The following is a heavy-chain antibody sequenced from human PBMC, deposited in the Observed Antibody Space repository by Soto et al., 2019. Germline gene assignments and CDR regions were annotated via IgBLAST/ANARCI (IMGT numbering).Heavy chain of an antibody. CDR3: ARVKSLTPLFTFHP. CDR1: GASIDTGDYF. V-gene: IGHV4-31*11. CDR2: IYYSGST. D-gene: IGHD2-15*01. Sequence: SETLSLTCAVSGASIDTGDYFWSWIRQHPGKGLEWIGYIYYSGSTYYNPSLKSRLTISRDKSKNHFSLNLISVTAADTAVYYCARVKSLTPLFTFHPWGQGTMVTVSS. J-gene: IGHJ3*01.